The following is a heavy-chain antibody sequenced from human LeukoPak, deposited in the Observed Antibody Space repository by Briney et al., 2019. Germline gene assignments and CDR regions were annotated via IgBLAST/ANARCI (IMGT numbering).Heavy chain of an antibody. CDR1: GGSISSYY. CDR2: IYYSGST. V-gene: IGHV4-59*12. CDR3: ARDQPYGGKSDY. D-gene: IGHD4-23*01. Sequence: PSETLSLTCTVSGGSISSYYWSWIRQPPGKGLEWIGYIYYSGSTNYNPSLKSRVTISVDTSKNQFSLKLSSVTAADTAVYYCARDQPYGGKSDYWGQGTLVTVSS. J-gene: IGHJ4*02.